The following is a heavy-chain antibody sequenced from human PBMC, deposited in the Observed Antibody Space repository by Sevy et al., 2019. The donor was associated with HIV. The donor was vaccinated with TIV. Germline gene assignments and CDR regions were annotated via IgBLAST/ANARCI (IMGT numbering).Heavy chain of an antibody. J-gene: IGHJ4*02. CDR1: GFTFNTYG. D-gene: IGHD3-16*02. Sequence: GGSLRLSCTASGFTFNTYGMHWVRQAPGKGLGWLAIISYDGNKYYADSVEGRFAISRDNSRNTLYLEMKSLKSEDTAVFHCARAGRLRLGELSSGPDYWGPGTLVTVSS. CDR2: ISYDGNK. CDR3: ARAGRLRLGELSSGPDY. V-gene: IGHV3-30*03.